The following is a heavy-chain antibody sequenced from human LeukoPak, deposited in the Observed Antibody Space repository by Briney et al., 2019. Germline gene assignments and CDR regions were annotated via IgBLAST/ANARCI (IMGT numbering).Heavy chain of an antibody. Sequence: ASVKVSCKASGYTFTSYDISWVRQAPGQGLEWMGWISAYNGNTNYAQKLQGRVTMTTDTSTSTAYMKLRSLRSDDTAVYYCARVGGVGGSSSWFLFDYWGQGTLVTVSS. D-gene: IGHD6-13*01. J-gene: IGHJ4*02. V-gene: IGHV1-18*01. CDR2: ISAYNGNT. CDR3: ARVGGVGGSSSWFLFDY. CDR1: GYTFTSYD.